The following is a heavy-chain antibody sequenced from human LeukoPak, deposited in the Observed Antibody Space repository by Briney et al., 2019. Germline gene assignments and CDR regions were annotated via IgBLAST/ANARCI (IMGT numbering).Heavy chain of an antibody. CDR3: ARACSGGICYSDNWLDP. CDR2: INPNSGDT. CDR1: GYTFTGYY. V-gene: IGHV1-2*06. D-gene: IGHD2-15*01. J-gene: IGHJ5*02. Sequence: GASVKVSCKASGYTFTGYYMHWVRQAPGQGLEWMGRINPNSGDTNYAQKFQGRVTMTRNTSITPAYMELSSLKSDDTAVYYCARACSGGICYSDNWLDPWGQGTQVTVSS.